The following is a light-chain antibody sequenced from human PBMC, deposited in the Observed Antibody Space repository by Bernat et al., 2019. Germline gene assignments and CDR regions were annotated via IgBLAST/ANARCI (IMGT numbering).Light chain of an antibody. CDR1: SSNIGAGYD. CDR2: GNN. Sequence: QSVLTQPPSVSGAPGQRVTISCTGSSSNIGAGYDVHWYQHLPGTAPKLLLYGNNNRPSGVPDRFSGSRSGTSASLAITGLQAEDEADYYCQSYDSSLSEFVFGTGTKVTVL. CDR3: QSYDSSLSEFV. J-gene: IGLJ1*01. V-gene: IGLV1-40*01.